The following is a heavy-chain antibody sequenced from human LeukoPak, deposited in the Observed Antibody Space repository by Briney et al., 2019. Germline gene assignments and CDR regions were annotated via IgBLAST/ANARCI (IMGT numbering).Heavy chain of an antibody. V-gene: IGHV1-2*02. CDR1: GYSFTDYY. D-gene: IGHD3-3*01. Sequence: ASVKVSCKTSGYSFTDYYIHWVRQAPGQGLEWMGWINTKSGRTSSARKFQGRVTMTRDPSITTVYMDMAWLTSDDTAVYFCARADFIDAGPYLIGPWGQGTLVTVSS. J-gene: IGHJ5*02. CDR3: ARADFIDAGPYLIGP. CDR2: INTKSGRT.